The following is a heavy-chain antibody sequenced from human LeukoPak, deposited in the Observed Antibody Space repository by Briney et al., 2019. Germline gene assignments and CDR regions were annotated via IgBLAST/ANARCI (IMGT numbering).Heavy chain of an antibody. V-gene: IGHV4-38-2*02. Sequence: SETLSLTCTVSGYSLSSGYHWGWIRQPPGKGLEWFGSIYHSGSTYYNPSLKSRVTISVDTSKNQFSLKLISVTAADTAVYYWARDRATTVTTGPFDNWGQGTLVTVSS. D-gene: IGHD4-11*01. CDR3: ARDRATTVTTGPFDN. J-gene: IGHJ4*02. CDR1: GYSLSSGYH. CDR2: IYHSGST.